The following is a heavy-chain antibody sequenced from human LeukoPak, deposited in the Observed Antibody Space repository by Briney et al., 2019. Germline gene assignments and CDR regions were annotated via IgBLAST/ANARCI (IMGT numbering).Heavy chain of an antibody. Sequence: QAGGSLRLSCAASGFTFSGSAMHWVRQASGKGLEWVGRIRSKANSYATAYAASVKGRFTISRDDSKNTAYLQMNSLKTEDTAVYYCTTPSNGWLQQSGDYWGQGTLVTVSS. D-gene: IGHD5-24*01. CDR1: GFTFSGSA. V-gene: IGHV3-73*01. J-gene: IGHJ4*02. CDR2: IRSKANSYAT. CDR3: TTPSNGWLQQSGDY.